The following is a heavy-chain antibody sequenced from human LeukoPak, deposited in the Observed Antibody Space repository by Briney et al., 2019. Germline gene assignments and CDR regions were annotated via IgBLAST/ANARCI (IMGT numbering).Heavy chain of an antibody. J-gene: IGHJ3*02. D-gene: IGHD2-21*02. CDR2: ISSDGSDK. CDR3: AREGTARDAFDI. CDR1: GFTFSYYA. Sequence: PGGSLRLSCAASGFTFSYYAMHWVRQAPGKGLEWVAFISSDGSDKYYADSMKRRFTISRDNSKNTLYLQMTSLRGEDTAMYYCAREGTARDAFDIWDQGTMVTVSS. V-gene: IGHV3-30-3*01.